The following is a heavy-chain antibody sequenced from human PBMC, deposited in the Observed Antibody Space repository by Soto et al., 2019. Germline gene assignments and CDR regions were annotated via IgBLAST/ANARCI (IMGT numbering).Heavy chain of an antibody. D-gene: IGHD3-10*02. V-gene: IGHV4-31*02. CDR3: ARAEFIFFQAEDGIRDVRSVSAFLLNRSSDL. J-gene: IGHJ2*01. CDR2: IYHTGNT. Sequence: PGEGLEWIGYIYHTGNTYYNPSLKSRVTMAVDTSKHQFSLNLSTVTAADKAVYSCARAEFIFFQAEDGIRDVRSVSAFLLNRSSDL.